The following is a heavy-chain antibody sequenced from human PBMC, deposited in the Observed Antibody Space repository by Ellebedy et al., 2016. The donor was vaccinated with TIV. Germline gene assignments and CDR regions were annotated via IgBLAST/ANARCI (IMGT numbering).Heavy chain of an antibody. Sequence: GESLKISCAASGFIFSNYWMHWVRQAPGKGLVWVSRINSDGSSTGYADSVKGRFTISRDNAKNTLYLQMNSLRAEDTAVYYCARVRGPYDFWSGYSSELYFDYWGQGTLVTVSS. CDR1: GFIFSNYW. CDR2: INSDGSST. J-gene: IGHJ4*02. D-gene: IGHD3-3*01. CDR3: ARVRGPYDFWSGYSSELYFDY. V-gene: IGHV3-74*01.